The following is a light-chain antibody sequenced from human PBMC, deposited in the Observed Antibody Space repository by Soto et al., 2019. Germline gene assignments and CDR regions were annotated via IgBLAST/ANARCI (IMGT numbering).Light chain of an antibody. CDR3: QQSSMTPFT. Sequence: DIQMTQSPSSLSASAGDRVTITCRASQSISSYLNWYQQKPGKAPKLLIYAASNLQSEVPSRYSGSGAGTDFTLTISSLQPEDFATYFCQQSSMTPFTFGPGTQVEIK. J-gene: IGKJ3*01. V-gene: IGKV1-39*01. CDR2: AAS. CDR1: QSISSY.